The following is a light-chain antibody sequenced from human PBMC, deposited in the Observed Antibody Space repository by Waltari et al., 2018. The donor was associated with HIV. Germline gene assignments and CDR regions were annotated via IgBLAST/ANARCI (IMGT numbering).Light chain of an antibody. CDR3: LPGSFWPFP. CDR1: QSIVYTDGNTY. V-gene: IGKV2-30*01. Sequence: DIVLTQSPLSLPGTLGQAASTSCRYSQSIVYTDGNTYMSWILQRPGQSPRRLIYNVSVRDSAVPDRFIGSGSGTDFTLQISRVEAEDVWVYYCLPGSFWPFPFGQGTRLEIK. J-gene: IGKJ5*01. CDR2: NVS.